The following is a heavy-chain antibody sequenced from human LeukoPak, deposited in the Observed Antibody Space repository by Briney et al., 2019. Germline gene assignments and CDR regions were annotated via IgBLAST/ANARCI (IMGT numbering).Heavy chain of an antibody. V-gene: IGHV1-46*01. CDR1: GYTFTRHF. J-gene: IGHJ3*02. D-gene: IGHD4/OR15-4a*01. Sequence: ASVKVSCKASGYTFTRHFIHWVRQAPGQGLEWMGIINPGGGYTRFAQKFQGRVTMSTDTSTSTVYIELSSLRSEDTAVYYCARDGANYAFDIWGQGTMVTVSS. CDR2: INPGGGYT. CDR3: ARDGANYAFDI.